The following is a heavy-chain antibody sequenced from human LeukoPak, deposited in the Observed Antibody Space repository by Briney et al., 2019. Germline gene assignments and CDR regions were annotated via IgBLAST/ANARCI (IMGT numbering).Heavy chain of an antibody. J-gene: IGHJ4*02. CDR1: GYTFTDYY. Sequence: ASVKISCKVSGYTFTDYYMHWVQQAPGKGLEWMGLVDPEDGETIYAQKFQGRVTITADESTSTAYMELSSLRSEDTAVYYCARDQQGPWDCWGQGTLVTVSS. CDR3: ARDQQGPWDC. CDR2: VDPEDGET. D-gene: IGHD6-13*01. V-gene: IGHV1-69-2*01.